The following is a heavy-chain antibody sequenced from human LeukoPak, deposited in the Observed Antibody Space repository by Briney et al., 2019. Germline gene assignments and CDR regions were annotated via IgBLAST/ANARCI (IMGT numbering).Heavy chain of an antibody. V-gene: IGHV1-18*01. CDR3: ARGCSYGAGYYYYYYYMDV. J-gene: IGHJ6*03. CDR2: TSAYNGNT. D-gene: IGHD5-18*01. Sequence: ASVKVSCKASGYTFTSYGISWVRQAPGQGLEWMGWTSAYNGNTNYAQKLQGRVTMTTDTSTSTAYMELRSLRSDDTAVYYCARGCSYGAGYYYYYYYMDVWGKGTTVTVSS. CDR1: GYTFTSYG.